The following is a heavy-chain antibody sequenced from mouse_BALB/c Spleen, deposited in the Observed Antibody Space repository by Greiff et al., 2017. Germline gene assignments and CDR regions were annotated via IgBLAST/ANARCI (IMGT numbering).Heavy chain of an antibody. CDR2: INPYNDGT. CDR3: ARGVNSHYLDY. J-gene: IGHJ2*01. V-gene: IGHV1-14*01. Sequence: EVKLVESGPELVKPGASVKMSCKASGYTFTSYVMHWVKQKPGQGLEWIGYINPYNDGTKYNEKFKGKATLTSDKSSSTAYMELSSLTSEDSAVYYCARGVNSHYLDYWGQGTTLTVSS. CDR1: GYTFTSYV. D-gene: IGHD1-3*01.